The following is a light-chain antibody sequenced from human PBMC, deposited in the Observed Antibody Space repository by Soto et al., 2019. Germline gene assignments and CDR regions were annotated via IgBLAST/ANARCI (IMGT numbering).Light chain of an antibody. J-gene: IGKJ2*01. Sequence: EIVLTQSPATLSLSPGERATLSCRASQSVSSYLAWYQQKPAQAPRLLIYGASNRATGIPARLSGSGSGKAYTRTISSLKPEDFAVYYRHHRGKRPRNFRQGTELEIK. CDR1: QSVSSY. CDR2: GAS. V-gene: IGKV3-11*01. CDR3: HHRGKRPRN.